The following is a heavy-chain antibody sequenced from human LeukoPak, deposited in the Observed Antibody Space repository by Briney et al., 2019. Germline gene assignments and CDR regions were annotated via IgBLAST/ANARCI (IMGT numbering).Heavy chain of an antibody. J-gene: IGHJ4*02. Sequence: PGGSLRLSCAVSGLTFSRYAMSWVRQAPGKGLEWVSAISESGSGTYYADSVKGRFTISRDNTKNSLYLQMNSLRAEDTAVYYCATDVRLESHWGQGTQVTVSS. V-gene: IGHV3-23*01. CDR1: GLTFSRYA. CDR3: ATDVRLESH. CDR2: ISESGSGT. D-gene: IGHD6-25*01.